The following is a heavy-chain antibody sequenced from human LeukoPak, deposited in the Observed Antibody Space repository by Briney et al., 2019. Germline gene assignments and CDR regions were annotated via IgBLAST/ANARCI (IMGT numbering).Heavy chain of an antibody. J-gene: IGHJ4*02. V-gene: IGHV3-64D*06. D-gene: IGHD1-26*01. Sequence: GGSLRLSCSASGFTFSSYSMDWVRQAPGKGPEYVSGINNNGGATQYVDPVKGRFTITRDNDKNTVYLQMSSLRPEDTAVYYCVKAKVGATFDSWGQGTLVTVSS. CDR3: VKAKVGATFDS. CDR1: GFTFSSYS. CDR2: INNNGGAT.